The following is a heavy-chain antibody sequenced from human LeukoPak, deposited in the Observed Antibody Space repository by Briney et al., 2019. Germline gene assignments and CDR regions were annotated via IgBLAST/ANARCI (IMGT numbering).Heavy chain of an antibody. V-gene: IGHV1-2*02. Sequence: ASVKVSCKTSGYTFIGYYIHWVRLAPGQGLEWMGWINPYTGDTKSAQRFQDRVTLTRDTAIATAYMEVTSLRSDDTAIYYCARPRRGRAVAGTPFEYWGPGTLVTVSS. CDR2: INPYTGDT. CDR3: ARPRRGRAVAGTPFEY. CDR1: GYTFIGYY. J-gene: IGHJ4*02. D-gene: IGHD6-19*01.